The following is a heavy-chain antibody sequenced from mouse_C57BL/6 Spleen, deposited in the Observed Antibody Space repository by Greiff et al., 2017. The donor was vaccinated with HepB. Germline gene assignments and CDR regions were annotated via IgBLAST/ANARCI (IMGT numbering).Heavy chain of an antibody. Sequence: QVQLQQPGAELVRPGTSVKLSCKASGYTLTSYWMHWVKQRPGQGLEWIGVIDPSDSYTNYNQKFKGKATLTVDTSSSTAYMQLSSLTSEDSAVYYCARKGPYYGSSYWYCDVWGTGTTVTVSS. J-gene: IGHJ1*03. CDR1: GYTLTSYW. V-gene: IGHV1-59*01. D-gene: IGHD1-1*01. CDR2: IDPSDSYT. CDR3: ARKGPYYGSSYWYCDV.